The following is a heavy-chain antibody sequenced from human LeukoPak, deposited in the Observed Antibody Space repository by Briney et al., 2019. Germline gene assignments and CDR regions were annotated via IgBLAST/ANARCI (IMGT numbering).Heavy chain of an antibody. Sequence: GGTLRLSCAASGFTFSSYGMSWVRQAPGKGLEWVSAISGSGSSTYYADSVKGRFTISRDNSKNTLYLQMNSLRAEDTAVYYCATEIHYGDGWGQGTLVTVSS. CDR1: GFTFSSYG. J-gene: IGHJ4*02. CDR3: ATEIHYGDG. V-gene: IGHV3-23*01. CDR2: ISGSGSST.